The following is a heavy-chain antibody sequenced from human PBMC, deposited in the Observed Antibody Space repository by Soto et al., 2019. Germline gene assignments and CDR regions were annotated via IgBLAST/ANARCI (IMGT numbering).Heavy chain of an antibody. CDR2: ISSSSSTI. V-gene: IGHV3-48*01. CDR3: ARDPPPYGEVVIGGG. J-gene: IGHJ4*02. Sequence: GGSLRLSCAASGFTFSSYSMNWVRQAPGKGLEWVSYISSSSSTIYYADSVKGRFTISRDNAKNSLYLQMNSLRAEDTAVYYCARDPPPYGEVVIGGGWGQGTLVTVSS. D-gene: IGHD3-22*01. CDR1: GFTFSSYS.